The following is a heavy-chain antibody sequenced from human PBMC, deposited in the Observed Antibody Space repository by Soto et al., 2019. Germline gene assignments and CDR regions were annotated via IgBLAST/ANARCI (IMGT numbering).Heavy chain of an antibody. J-gene: IGHJ4*02. V-gene: IGHV3-33*01. CDR1: GFTFSSYG. Sequence: QVQLVESGGGVVQPGRSLRISCAASGFTFSSYGMHWVRQAPGKGLEWVAVIWYDGSNKYYEDSVQGRFTIFRDNSKNTLYLQMNSLRAEDTALYYCARGEGTYRRSWYGPFDYWGQGTLVTVSS. CDR2: IWYDGSNK. CDR3: ARGEGTYRRSWYGPFDY. D-gene: IGHD6-13*01.